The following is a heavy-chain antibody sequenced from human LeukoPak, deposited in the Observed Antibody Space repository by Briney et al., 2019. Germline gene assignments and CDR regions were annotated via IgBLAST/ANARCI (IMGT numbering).Heavy chain of an antibody. CDR2: ISYDGNNK. Sequence: GRSLRLSCAASGFTFSSYGMHWVRQAPGKGLEWVAVISYDGNNKYYADSVKGRFTISRDNSKNTLYLQMNSLRAEDTAVYYCAKAMPRYSSSWNFDYWGQGTLVTVSS. CDR3: AKAMPRYSSSWNFDY. J-gene: IGHJ4*02. D-gene: IGHD6-13*01. V-gene: IGHV3-30*18. CDR1: GFTFSSYG.